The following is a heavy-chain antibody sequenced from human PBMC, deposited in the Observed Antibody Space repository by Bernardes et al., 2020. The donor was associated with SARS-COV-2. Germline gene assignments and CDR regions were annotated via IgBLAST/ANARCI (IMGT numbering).Heavy chain of an antibody. D-gene: IGHD4-17*01. Sequence: ASMKVSCKASGYTFTGYYMHWVRQAPGQGLEWMGWINPVSGGTKYAQKFQGRVTMTRDTSISTAYMELSRLRSDDTAVYYCARSDYGDTPPHGWGQGTLVTVSS. CDR3: ARSDYGDTPPHG. J-gene: IGHJ4*02. V-gene: IGHV1-2*02. CDR2: INPVSGGT. CDR1: GYTFTGYY.